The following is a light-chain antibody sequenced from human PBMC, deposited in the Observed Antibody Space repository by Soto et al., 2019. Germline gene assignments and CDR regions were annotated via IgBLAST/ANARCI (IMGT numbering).Light chain of an antibody. CDR2: EAS. V-gene: IGKV3-11*01. Sequence: EVVLTQSPATLSLSPGETATLSCRASRSVDKHLAWYQHKPGQAPRLLIFEASTWATDVPARFSGSGSGTHFNLTINSREPEDFAVSYCQQRGNWPPLTFGGGTKVEI. J-gene: IGKJ4*02. CDR1: RSVDKH. CDR3: QQRGNWPPLT.